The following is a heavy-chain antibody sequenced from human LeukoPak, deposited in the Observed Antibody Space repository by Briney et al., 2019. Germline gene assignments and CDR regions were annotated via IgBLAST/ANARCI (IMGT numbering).Heavy chain of an antibody. J-gene: IGHJ5*02. CDR1: GGSISSGDHS. CDR3: ARTTTTYSSSWYASDP. V-gene: IGHV4-30-4*01. D-gene: IGHD6-13*01. CDR2: IYYSGST. Sequence: PSETLSLTCTVSGGSISSGDHSWSWIRQPPGKGLEWIGYIYYSGSTYYNPCLKSRVTISVDTSKNQFSLKLSSATAADTAVYYCARTTTTYSSSWYASDPWGQGTLVTVSS.